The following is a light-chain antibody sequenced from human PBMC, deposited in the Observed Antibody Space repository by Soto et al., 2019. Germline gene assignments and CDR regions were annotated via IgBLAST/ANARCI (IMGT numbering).Light chain of an antibody. Sequence: QSVLTQPPSVSGAPGQRVTISCTGSNSNIGAGFGVHWYQHFPGTAPKLLIYGNSNRPSGVPDRFSGSKSGTSASLAITGLQAEDEADYYCQSYDSSLSGPWVFGGGTKVTVL. J-gene: IGLJ3*02. CDR3: QSYDSSLSGPWV. V-gene: IGLV1-40*01. CDR1: NSNIGAGFG. CDR2: GNS.